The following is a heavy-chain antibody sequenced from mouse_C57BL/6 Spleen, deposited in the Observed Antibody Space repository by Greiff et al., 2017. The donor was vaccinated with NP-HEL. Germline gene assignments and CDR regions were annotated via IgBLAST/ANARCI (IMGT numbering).Heavy chain of an antibody. CDR1: GYTFTDYY. CDR2: INPYNGGT. Sequence: VQLQQSGPVLVKPGASVKMSCKASGYTFTDYYMNWVKQSHGKSLEWIGVINPYNGGTSYNQKFKGKATLTVDKSSSTAYMELNSLTSEDSAVYYCASDYYGSSTWFAYWGQGTLVTVSA. D-gene: IGHD1-1*01. J-gene: IGHJ3*01. CDR3: ASDYYGSSTWFAY. V-gene: IGHV1-19*01.